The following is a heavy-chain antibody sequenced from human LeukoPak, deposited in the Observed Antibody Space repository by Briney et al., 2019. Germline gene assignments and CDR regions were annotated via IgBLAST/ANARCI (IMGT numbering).Heavy chain of an antibody. V-gene: IGHV3-23*01. Sequence: PGGSLRLSCAASGFTFPNYDMSWVRQAPGKGLEWVAAISDSGHYTSYADSVKGRFTISRDNSKNTLYLQMSSLRAEDTALYYCATGEYYFDFWGQGTLVTVSS. CDR3: ATGEYYFDF. CDR1: GFTFPNYD. CDR2: ISDSGHYT. J-gene: IGHJ4*02. D-gene: IGHD3-16*01.